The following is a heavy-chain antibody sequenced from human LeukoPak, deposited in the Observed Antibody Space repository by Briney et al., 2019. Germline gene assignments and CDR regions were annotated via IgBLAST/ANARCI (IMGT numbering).Heavy chain of an antibody. V-gene: IGHV4-59*08. CDR2: IHYSGST. CDR3: ARGARGSYSY. Sequence: SETLSLTCTVSGASIRSYYWSWIRQPPGKGLEWIGYIHYSGSTNYNPSLKSRVTISVDTSKNQFSLNLSSVTAADTAVYYCARGARGSYSYWGQGTLVTVSS. J-gene: IGHJ4*02. D-gene: IGHD1-26*01. CDR1: GASIRSYY.